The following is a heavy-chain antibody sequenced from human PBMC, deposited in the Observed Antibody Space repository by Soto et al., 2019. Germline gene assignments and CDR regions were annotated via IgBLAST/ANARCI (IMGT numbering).Heavy chain of an antibody. V-gene: IGHV3-30*03. CDR2: ISYDGSNK. CDR1: GFTFSSYG. D-gene: IGHD3-10*01. Sequence: GGSLRLSCAASGFTFSSYGMHWVRQAPGKGLEWVAVISYDGSNKYYADSVKGRFTISRDNSKNTLYLQMNSLRAEDTAVYYCARGTLLWFGTGYYGMDVWGQGTTVTVSS. CDR3: ARGTLLWFGTGYYGMDV. J-gene: IGHJ6*02.